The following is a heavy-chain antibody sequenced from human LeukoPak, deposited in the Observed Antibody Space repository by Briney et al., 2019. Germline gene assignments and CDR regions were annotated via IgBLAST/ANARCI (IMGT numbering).Heavy chain of an antibody. Sequence: SETLSLTSTVSGGSISSFYWSWIPQPPGKGLEWRGYIYYSGRTNYNTSLKSRVTISEDTSKNQFSLTLSSVPAADTAVYYCARAGELWSSSWYGDYYYGMDVWGQGTTVTVS. CDR2: IYYSGRT. D-gene: IGHD6-13*01. CDR1: GGSISSFY. V-gene: IGHV4-59*01. J-gene: IGHJ6*02. CDR3: ARAGELWSSSWYGDYYYGMDV.